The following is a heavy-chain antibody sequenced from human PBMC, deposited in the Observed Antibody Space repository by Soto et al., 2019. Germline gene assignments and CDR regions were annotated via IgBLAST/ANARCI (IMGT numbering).Heavy chain of an antibody. CDR3: ARVGFGELLAHGMDV. CDR1: GGSISSGDYY. Sequence: TLSLTCTVSGGSISSGDYYWSWIRQPPGKGLEWIGYIYYSGSTYYNPSLKSRVTISVDTSKNQFSLKLSSVTAADTAVYYCARVGFGELLAHGMDVWGQGTTVTV. D-gene: IGHD3-10*01. CDR2: IYYSGST. V-gene: IGHV4-30-4*01. J-gene: IGHJ6*02.